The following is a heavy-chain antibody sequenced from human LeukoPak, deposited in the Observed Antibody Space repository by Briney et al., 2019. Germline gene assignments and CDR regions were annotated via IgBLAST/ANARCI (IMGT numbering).Heavy chain of an antibody. CDR3: ARNLLGASSL. D-gene: IGHD1-26*01. J-gene: IGHJ4*02. CDR1: GFTFSSSW. Sequence: PGGSLRLSCAASGFTFSSSWMHWVRQAPGKGLVWVSRIYTDGSSTSYADSMTGRFTISRDNPKKTTYLQMNRLRTQHTAMYYGARNLLGASSLWGQGALVTVSS. CDR2: IYTDGSST. V-gene: IGHV3-74*01.